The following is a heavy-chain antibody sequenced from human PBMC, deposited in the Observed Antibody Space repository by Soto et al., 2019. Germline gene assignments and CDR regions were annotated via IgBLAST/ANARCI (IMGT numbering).Heavy chain of an antibody. CDR2: VNEDGSEK. J-gene: IGHJ6*02. D-gene: IGHD6-19*01. V-gene: IGHV3-7*01. Sequence: GGSLRLSCAASGLTFSNYYMSWVRQAQGKGLEWVANVNEDGSEKYYVDSVKGRFTVSRDNARNSLYLQMNSLRAEDTAVYYCARDMVAGTLYYYYYGMDVWGQGTTVTVSS. CDR3: ARDMVAGTLYYYYYGMDV. CDR1: GLTFSNYY.